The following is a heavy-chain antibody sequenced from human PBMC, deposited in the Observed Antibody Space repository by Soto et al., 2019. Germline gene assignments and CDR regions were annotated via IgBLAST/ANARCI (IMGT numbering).Heavy chain of an antibody. J-gene: IGHJ6*02. D-gene: IGHD1-26*01. CDR1: GFSVGDYY. V-gene: IGHV3-11*06. CDR3: ARSTGWSQVFKFDYGLDG. CDR2: SSSSGGYT. Sequence: QVQLVESGGGLVEPGGSLRLSCAASGFSVGDYYMTWIRQAPGKGLEWLSYSSSSGGYTNYADSVKGLFTISRDNARNSLSLQMDSLRADDFAVDFCARSTGWSQVFKFDYGLDGWGQGTTVTVSS.